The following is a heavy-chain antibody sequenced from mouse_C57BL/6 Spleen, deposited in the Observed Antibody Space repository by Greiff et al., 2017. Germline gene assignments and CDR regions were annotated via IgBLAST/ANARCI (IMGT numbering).Heavy chain of an antibody. D-gene: IGHD2-1*01. CDR3: ARDLHYGNYVSFAY. V-gene: IGHV1-52*01. J-gene: IGHJ3*01. CDR2: IDPSDSET. Sequence: QVQLQQPGAELVRPGSSVKLSCKASGYTFTSYWMHWVKQRPIQGLEWIGNIDPSDSETHYNQKFKDKATLTVDKSSSTAYMQLSSLTSENSAVYYCARDLHYGNYVSFAYWGQGTLVTVSA. CDR1: GYTFTSYW.